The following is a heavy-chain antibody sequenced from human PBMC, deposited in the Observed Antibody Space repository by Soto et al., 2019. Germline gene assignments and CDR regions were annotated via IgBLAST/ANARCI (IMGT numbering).Heavy chain of an antibody. J-gene: IGHJ4*02. V-gene: IGHV1-3*01. D-gene: IGHD2-21*01. CDR3: AKGSRMWTPDY. CDR2: IAPGNGNT. Sequence: ASVKVSSKASGYTFTDYAIHWVRQAPGQSLEWMGWIAPGNGNTKSSQNFQDRVTITRDTSATTAYMELSSLRSEDTAVYYCAKGSRMWTPDYWGQGTLVTVSS. CDR1: GYTFTDYA.